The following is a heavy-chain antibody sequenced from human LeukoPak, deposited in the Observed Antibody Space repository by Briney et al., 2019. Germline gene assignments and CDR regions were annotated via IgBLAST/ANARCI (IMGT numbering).Heavy chain of an antibody. J-gene: IGHJ4*02. Sequence: PGGSLRLSCAASGFTFSGYWMHWVRQDRGKGLVWVSRINSDGSSTSYADSVKGRFTISRDYAKNTLYLQMNSLRAEDTAVYYCARGGWYSFDYWGQGTLVTVSS. CDR2: INSDGSST. CDR3: ARGGWYSFDY. CDR1: GFTFSGYW. D-gene: IGHD6-19*01. V-gene: IGHV3-74*01.